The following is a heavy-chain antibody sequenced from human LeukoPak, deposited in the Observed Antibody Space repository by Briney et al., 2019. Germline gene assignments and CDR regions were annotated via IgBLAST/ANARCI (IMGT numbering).Heavy chain of an antibody. J-gene: IGHJ4*02. D-gene: IGHD1-26*01. CDR1: GFSVSSNY. V-gene: IGHV3-53*01. CDR2: IYSDETT. Sequence: GGSLSLSYAASGFSVSSNYMSWVRQAPGKGLEWVALIYSDETTYYADSVKGRFTISRDNSKSTLYLQMNSLRAEDTAVYYCARHWELRGEGTLVTVSS. CDR3: ARHWEL.